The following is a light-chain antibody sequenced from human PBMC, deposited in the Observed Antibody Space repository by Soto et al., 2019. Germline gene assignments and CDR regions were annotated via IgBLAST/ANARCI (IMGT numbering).Light chain of an antibody. Sequence: EVVLTQSPGTLSLSPGARATLSCRASQSVSSTYLAWYQQQPGQAPRLLMSGTSNRATGTPDRFSGSGSGTEFTLTISSLQSEDFAVYYCQHCNNWPITFGQGTRLEIK. CDR2: GTS. V-gene: IGKV3D-15*01. J-gene: IGKJ5*01. CDR3: QHCNNWPIT. CDR1: QSVSSTY.